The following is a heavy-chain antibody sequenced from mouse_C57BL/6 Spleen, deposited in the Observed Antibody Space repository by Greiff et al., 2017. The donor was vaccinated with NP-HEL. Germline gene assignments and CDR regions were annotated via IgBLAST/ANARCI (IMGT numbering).Heavy chain of an antibody. CDR1: GYTFTSYW. J-gene: IGHJ2*01. CDR2: IHPNSGST. D-gene: IGHD1-1*01. CDR3: ARFRGSSYPHYFDY. Sequence: VQLQQSGAELVKPGASVKLSCKASGYTFTSYWMHWVKQRPGQGLEWIGMIHPNSGSTNYNEKFKSKATLTVDKSSSTAYMQLSSLTSEDSAVYYCARFRGSSYPHYFDYWGQGTTLTVSS. V-gene: IGHV1-64*01.